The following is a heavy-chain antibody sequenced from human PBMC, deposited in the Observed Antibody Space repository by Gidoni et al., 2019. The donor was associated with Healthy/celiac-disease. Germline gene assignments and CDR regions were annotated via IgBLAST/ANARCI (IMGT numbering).Heavy chain of an antibody. CDR1: GFTLSSYW. Sequence: EVQLVESGGGLVQPGGSLRLSCAASGFTLSSYWMSWVRQAPGKGLEWVANIKQDGSEKYYVASVKGRFTISRDNAKNSLYLQMNSLRAEDTAVYYCARAQVGYCSSTSCPTAYYFDYWGQGTLVTVSS. CDR3: ARAQVGYCSSTSCPTAYYFDY. CDR2: IKQDGSEK. J-gene: IGHJ4*02. D-gene: IGHD2-2*01. V-gene: IGHV3-7*04.